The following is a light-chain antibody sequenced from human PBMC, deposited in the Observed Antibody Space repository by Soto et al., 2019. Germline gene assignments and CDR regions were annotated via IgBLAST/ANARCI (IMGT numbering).Light chain of an antibody. V-gene: IGKV3-20*01. CDR3: QQYGSSPPIT. Sequence: ETVLTQSPGTLSLSPGEGASLSCRASQAISGNYLAWYQHKPGQAPRLLMYGASSRATGIPDRFSGSGSGTDFTLTISRLEPEDFAVYYCQQYGSSPPITFGQGTRLEI. J-gene: IGKJ5*01. CDR2: GAS. CDR1: QAISGNY.